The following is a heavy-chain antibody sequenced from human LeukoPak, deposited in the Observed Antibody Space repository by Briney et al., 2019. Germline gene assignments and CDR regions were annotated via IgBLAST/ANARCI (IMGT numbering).Heavy chain of an antibody. CDR3: ASVTCSSTSCYGPEYFQH. J-gene: IGHJ1*01. CDR2: IYPGDSDT. CDR1: GYSFTSYW. V-gene: IGHV5-51*01. Sequence: GESLKISCKGSGYSFTSYWIGWVRQMPGKGLEWMGIIYPGDSDTRNSPSFQGQVTISADKSISTAYLQWSSLKASDTAMYYCASVTCSSTSCYGPEYFQHWGQGTLVTVSS. D-gene: IGHD2-2*01.